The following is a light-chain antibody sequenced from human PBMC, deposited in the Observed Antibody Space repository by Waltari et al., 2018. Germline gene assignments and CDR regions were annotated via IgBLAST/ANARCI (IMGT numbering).Light chain of an antibody. J-gene: IGLJ3*02. CDR2: EVS. V-gene: IGLV2-23*02. CDR1: SSDVGRYNL. CDR3: CSYAGSPWV. Sequence: QSALTQPASVSGSPGQSITISCTGTSSDVGRYNLVSWYQQHPGKAPKLMIYEVSKRPSGVSNRFSGSKSGNTASLTISGLQAEDEADYYCCSYAGSPWVFGGGTKLTVL.